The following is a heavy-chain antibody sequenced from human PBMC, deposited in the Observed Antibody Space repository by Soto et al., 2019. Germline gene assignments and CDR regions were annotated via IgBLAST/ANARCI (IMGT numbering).Heavy chain of an antibody. J-gene: IGHJ3*02. Sequence: SETLSLTCAVYGGSFSGYYWSWIRQPPGKGLEWIGEINHSGSTNYNPSLKSRVTISVDTSKNQFSLKLSSVTAADTAVYYCASLGLWLQPAFDIWGQGTRVTVSS. V-gene: IGHV4-34*01. CDR1: GGSFSGYY. CDR2: INHSGST. D-gene: IGHD5-18*01. CDR3: ASLGLWLQPAFDI.